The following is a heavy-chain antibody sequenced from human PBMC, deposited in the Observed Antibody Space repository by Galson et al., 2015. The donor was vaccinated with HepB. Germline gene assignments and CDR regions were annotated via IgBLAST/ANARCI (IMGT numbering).Heavy chain of an antibody. J-gene: IGHJ4*02. CDR1: GYTFTSYA. CDR2: INTNTGNP. CDR3: ARGNPGIAAAGHFDY. Sequence: SVKVSCKASGYTFTSYAMNWVRQAPGQGLEWMGWINTNTGNPTYAQGFTGRFVFSLDTSVSTAYLQISSLKAEDTAVYYCARGNPGIAAAGHFDYWGQGTLVTVSS. V-gene: IGHV7-4-1*02. D-gene: IGHD6-13*01.